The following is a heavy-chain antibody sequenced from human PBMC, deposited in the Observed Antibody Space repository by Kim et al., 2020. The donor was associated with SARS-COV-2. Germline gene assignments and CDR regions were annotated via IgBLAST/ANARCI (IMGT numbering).Heavy chain of an antibody. D-gene: IGHD1-20*01. V-gene: IGHV4-59*01. CDR3: ARVRPNWNDVSWFDY. CDR2: IYYSGST. Sequence: SETLSLTCTVSGGSISSYYWSWIRQPPGKGLEWIGYIYYSGSTNYNPSLKSRVTISVDTSKNQFSLKLSSVTAADTAVYYCARVRPNWNDVSWFDYWGQGTLVTVSS. CDR1: GGSISSYY. J-gene: IGHJ4*02.